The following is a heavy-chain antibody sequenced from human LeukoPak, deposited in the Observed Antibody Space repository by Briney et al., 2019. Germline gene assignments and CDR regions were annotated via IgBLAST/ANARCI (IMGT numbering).Heavy chain of an antibody. CDR3: ANEIGYCSSTSCYGFDY. CDR1: GFTFSSYA. V-gene: IGHV3-30-3*02. J-gene: IGHJ4*02. CDR2: ISYDGSNK. Sequence: GGSLRLSCAASGFTFSSYAMHWVRQAPGQGLEWVAVISYDGSNKYYADSVKGRFTISRDNSKNTLYLQMNSLRAEDTAVYYCANEIGYCSSTSCYGFDYGGQGTLVTVSS. D-gene: IGHD2-2*01.